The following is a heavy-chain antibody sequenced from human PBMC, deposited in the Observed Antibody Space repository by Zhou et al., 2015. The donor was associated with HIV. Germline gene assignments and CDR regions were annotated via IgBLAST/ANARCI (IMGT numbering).Heavy chain of an antibody. J-gene: IGHJ2*01. Sequence: QVQLVQSGAEVKKPGSSVKVSCRASGGTLGNYGISWVRQAPGQGLEWMGGIIPIFGTASYAQKFQGRVTITADKSTNTAYMELSSLRSEDTAAYYCAREGWGSWYFDLWGRGTLVSVSS. V-gene: IGHV1-69*06. CDR3: AREGWGSWYFDL. CDR2: IIPIFGTA. CDR1: GGTLGNYG. D-gene: IGHD7-27*01.